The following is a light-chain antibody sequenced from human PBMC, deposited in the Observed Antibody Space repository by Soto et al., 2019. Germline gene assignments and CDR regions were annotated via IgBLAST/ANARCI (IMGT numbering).Light chain of an antibody. Sequence: EIVLTQSPVTLSLSAGERATLSCRSSQSISNSYLDWYQQKPGQAPRLXIYGASSRDTGIPERFSGSGSVTDFTLTISRLEPEDFAVYFCQQYGSSPRTFGQGTKVDIK. CDR2: GAS. CDR1: QSISNSY. CDR3: QQYGSSPRT. V-gene: IGKV3-20*01. J-gene: IGKJ1*01.